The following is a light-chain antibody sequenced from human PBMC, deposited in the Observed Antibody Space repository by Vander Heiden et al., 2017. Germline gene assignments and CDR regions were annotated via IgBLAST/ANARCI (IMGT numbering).Light chain of an antibody. CDR2: GAS. CDR3: QQYNNWPPYT. V-gene: IGKV3-15*01. J-gene: IGKJ2*01. CDR1: QSVSSN. Sequence: VMTQSPATLSVSPGERATLSCRASQSVSSNLAWYQQKPGQAPRLLIYGASTRATGIPARFSGSGSGTEFTLTISSLQSEDFAVYYCQQYNNWPPYTFGQGTKLEIK.